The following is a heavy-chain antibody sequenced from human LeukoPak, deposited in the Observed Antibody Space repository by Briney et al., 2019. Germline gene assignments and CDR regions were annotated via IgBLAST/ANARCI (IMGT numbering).Heavy chain of an antibody. J-gene: IGHJ3*02. CDR3: ARGGSGTPHGDAFDI. D-gene: IGHD1/OR15-1a*01. V-gene: IGHV3-21*01. CDR2: ISSSSSYI. Sequence: KSGGSLRLSCAASGFTFSSYSMNWVRQAPGKGLEWVSSISSSSSYIYYADSVKGRFTISRDNAKNSLYLQMNSLRAEDTAVYYCARGGSGTPHGDAFDIWGQGTMVTASS. CDR1: GFTFSSYS.